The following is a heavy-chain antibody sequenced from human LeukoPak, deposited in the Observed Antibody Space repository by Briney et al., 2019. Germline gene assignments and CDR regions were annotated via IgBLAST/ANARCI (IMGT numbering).Heavy chain of an antibody. CDR2: IYSGGST. Sequence: GGSLRLSCAASGFTVSSNHMSWVRQAPGKGLEWVSVIYSGGSTYYADSVKGRFTISRDNAQNTLYLQMNGLRAEDTAVYYCARDPSSFGLDVWGQGTTVTVSS. CDR1: GFTVSSNH. J-gene: IGHJ6*02. D-gene: IGHD6-6*01. CDR3: ARDPSSFGLDV. V-gene: IGHV3-66*01.